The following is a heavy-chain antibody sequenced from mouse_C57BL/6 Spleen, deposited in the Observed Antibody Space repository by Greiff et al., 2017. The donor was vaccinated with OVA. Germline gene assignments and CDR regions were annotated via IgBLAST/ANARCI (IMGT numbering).Heavy chain of an antibody. J-gene: IGHJ3*01. CDR1: GYSITSGYY. CDR3: ARDGYDYAFAY. CDR2: ISYDGSN. D-gene: IGHD2-4*01. V-gene: IGHV3-6*01. Sequence: EVQLVESGPGLVKPSQSLSLTCSVTGYSITSGYYRNWIRQFPGNKLEWMGYISYDGSNNYNPSLKNRISITRDTSKNQFFLKLNSVTTEDTATYYCARDGYDYAFAYWGQGTLVTVSA.